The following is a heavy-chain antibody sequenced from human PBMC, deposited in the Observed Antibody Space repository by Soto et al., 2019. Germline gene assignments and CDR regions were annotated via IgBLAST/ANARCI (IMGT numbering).Heavy chain of an antibody. V-gene: IGHV1-69*01. CDR3: ARGGGKYYGSGNYAFDY. Sequence: QVQLVQSGAEVKKPGSSVKVSCKLFGVTFSNYRISWVRQAPGQGLEWMGGILPISGAANYAQKFQGRVTIPADESTGRAYMELSSLGSEDTAVYYCARGGGKYYGSGNYAFDYWGQGTLVTVSS. J-gene: IGHJ4*02. CDR1: GVTFSNYR. D-gene: IGHD3-10*01. CDR2: ILPISGAA.